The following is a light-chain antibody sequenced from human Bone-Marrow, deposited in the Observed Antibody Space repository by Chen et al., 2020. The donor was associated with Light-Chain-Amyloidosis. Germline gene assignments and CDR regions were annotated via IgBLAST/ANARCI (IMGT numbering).Light chain of an antibody. CDR2: AAS. CDR1: QGISRY. Sequence: DIQLTQSRSCLSASVGHRVTITCRASQGISRYLAWYQQKPGKAPKLLIYAASTLQSGVPSRFSGSGSETEFTLTISSLQPEDFATYYCQQLNSYPRTFGQGTKLEIK. CDR3: QQLNSYPRT. V-gene: IGKV1-9*01. J-gene: IGKJ2*01.